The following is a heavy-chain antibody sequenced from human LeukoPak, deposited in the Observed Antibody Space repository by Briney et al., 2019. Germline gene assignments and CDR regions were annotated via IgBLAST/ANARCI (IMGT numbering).Heavy chain of an antibody. CDR2: IYYSGST. CDR3: ASLWYGMDV. CDR1: GDSISSYY. Sequence: PSQTLSLTCTVSGDSISSYYWSWIRQPPGKGLEWIGYIYYSGSTNYNPSLKSRVTISVDTSKNQFSLKLSSVTAADTAVYYCASLWYGMDVWGQGTTVTVSS. J-gene: IGHJ6*02. D-gene: IGHD2/OR15-2a*01. V-gene: IGHV4-59*01.